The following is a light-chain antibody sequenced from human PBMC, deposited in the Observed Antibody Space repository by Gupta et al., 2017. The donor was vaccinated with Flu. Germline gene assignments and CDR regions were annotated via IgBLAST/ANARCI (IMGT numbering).Light chain of an antibody. CDR3: SSHAVIGTWV. CDR1: SNDVGGSNR. J-gene: IGLJ1*01. CDR2: DVN. V-gene: IGLV2-11*01. Sequence: SAPTQPRSVSGSPGQSVTISCTGSSNDVGGSNRVSWYQQRPGKAPKLSLYDVNERPAGVTDRFSGSQSGNTASLTISGLQADDEADYYCSSHAVIGTWVFGIGTKFTVL.